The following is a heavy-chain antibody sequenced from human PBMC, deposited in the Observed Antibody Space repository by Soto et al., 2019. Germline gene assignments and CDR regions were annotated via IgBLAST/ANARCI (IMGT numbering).Heavy chain of an antibody. Sequence: ASVKVSCKASGYTFTGYYMHWVRQAPGQGLEWMGWINPNSGGTNYAQKFQGWVTMTRDTSISTAYMELSRLRSDDTAVYYCARWLQRPGVEDYYGMDVWGQGTTVTVSS. CDR3: ARWLQRPGVEDYYGMDV. J-gene: IGHJ6*02. V-gene: IGHV1-2*04. CDR2: INPNSGGT. CDR1: GYTFTGYY. D-gene: IGHD5-12*01.